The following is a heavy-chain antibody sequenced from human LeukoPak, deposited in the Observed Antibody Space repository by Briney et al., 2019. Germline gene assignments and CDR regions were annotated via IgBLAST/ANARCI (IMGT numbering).Heavy chain of an antibody. V-gene: IGHV4-61*02. CDR1: GGSISSGSYY. Sequence: SETLSLTCTVSGGSISSGSYYWSWTRQPAGKGLEWIGRIYTSGSTNYNPSLKSRVTISVDTSKNQFSLKLSSVTAADTAVYYCARDRPQTFLAARVVRWFDPWGQGTLVTVSS. D-gene: IGHD6-6*01. CDR2: IYTSGST. J-gene: IGHJ5*02. CDR3: ARDRPQTFLAARVVRWFDP.